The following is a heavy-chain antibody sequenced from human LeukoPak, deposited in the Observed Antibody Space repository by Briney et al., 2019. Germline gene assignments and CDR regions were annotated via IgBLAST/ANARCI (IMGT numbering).Heavy chain of an antibody. D-gene: IGHD6-13*01. Sequence: AAVKVSRKASAYTFTFYGITWVRQAPGQGLGWMGWITVYNGNADKEQKLSGRVTMTTDTDTTTDYMDLRRLRSNDTACYYCARALYRRSWPNMDVWGKGTTVTVSS. CDR2: ITVYNGNA. V-gene: IGHV1-18*01. J-gene: IGHJ6*03. CDR1: AYTFTFYG. CDR3: ARALYRRSWPNMDV.